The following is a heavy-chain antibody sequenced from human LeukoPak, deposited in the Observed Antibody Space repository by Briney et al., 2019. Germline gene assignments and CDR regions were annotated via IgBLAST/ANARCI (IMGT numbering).Heavy chain of an antibody. CDR3: ARVPDGSSFDY. CDR2: IYYSGST. D-gene: IGHD1-26*01. Sequence: SETLSLTCTVSGGSISSYYWSWIRQPPGKGLEWIGYIYYSGSTNYNPSLKSRVTISVDTSKNQFSLKLSSVTAADTAVYYCARVPDGSSFDYWGQGTLVTVSS. J-gene: IGHJ4*02. CDR1: GGSISSYY. V-gene: IGHV4-59*01.